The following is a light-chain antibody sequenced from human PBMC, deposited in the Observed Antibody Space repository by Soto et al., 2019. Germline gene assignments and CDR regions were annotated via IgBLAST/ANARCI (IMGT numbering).Light chain of an antibody. CDR2: ATS. CDR3: QQYFASSWT. J-gene: IGKJ1*01. Sequence: EIVLTQSPGTLSSSPGERATLSCRASQSIDSRYFAWYQHKPGQAPRLLIYATSSRATGIPDRFGGSGSGTDFTLTINRLVPEDFAVYYCQQYFASSWTFGQGTKVDIK. CDR1: QSIDSRY. V-gene: IGKV3-20*01.